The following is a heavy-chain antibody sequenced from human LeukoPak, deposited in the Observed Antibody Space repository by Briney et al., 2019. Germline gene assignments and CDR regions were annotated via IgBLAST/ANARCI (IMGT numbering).Heavy chain of an antibody. CDR1: GFTFNNFG. Sequence: QSGGSLRLSCEASGFTFNNFGMHWVRQAPGKGLEWVATIKQDGSKKYYVDSVKGRFTISRDNAKNSLYLQMNSLRAEDTAVYYCGRAMDVWGQGTTVTVSS. CDR2: IKQDGSKK. J-gene: IGHJ6*02. CDR3: GRAMDV. V-gene: IGHV3-7*04.